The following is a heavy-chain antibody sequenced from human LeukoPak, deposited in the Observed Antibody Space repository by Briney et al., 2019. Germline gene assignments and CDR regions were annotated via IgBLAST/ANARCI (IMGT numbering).Heavy chain of an antibody. CDR1: GGSISSYY. Sequence: PSETLSLTCTVSGGSISSYYWSWIRQPPAKELEWIGYIYYSGSTNYNPSLKSRVTISVDTSKNQFSLQLSSVTAADTAVYYCARHPPRYGYGMDVWGQGTTVTVSS. CDR3: ARHPPRYGYGMDV. V-gene: IGHV4-59*08. CDR2: IYYSGST. D-gene: IGHD5-18*01. J-gene: IGHJ6*02.